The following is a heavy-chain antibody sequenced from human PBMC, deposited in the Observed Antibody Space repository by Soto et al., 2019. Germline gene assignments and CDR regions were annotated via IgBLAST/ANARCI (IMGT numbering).Heavy chain of an antibody. CDR3: ARGQEGIGGTH. Sequence: QVQLQQWGAGLLKPSETLSLTCTVNGGSLTGYYWSWIRQPPGKGLEWIGEVKDGGSTNYSPSLRAGVSIPADTSKNHLSLRVNSVTAADTAVYFCARGQEGIGGTHWGQGALVTVSS. D-gene: IGHD1-1*01. J-gene: IGHJ4*02. CDR1: GGSLTGYY. V-gene: IGHV4-34*01. CDR2: VKDGGST.